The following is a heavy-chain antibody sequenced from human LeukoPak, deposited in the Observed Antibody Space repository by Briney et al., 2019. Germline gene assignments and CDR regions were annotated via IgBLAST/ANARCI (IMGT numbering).Heavy chain of an antibody. J-gene: IGHJ4*02. CDR2: ISGSGGST. CDR3: AKGGHRMGMVVTPPDDY. Sequence: PGGSLSLSCAASGFTFSSYAMRWVRQAPTRGREWVSAISGSGGSTYYADSVKGRFTISRDNSKNTLYLQMNSLRAEDTAVYYCAKGGHRMGMVVTPPDDYWGQGTLVTVSS. D-gene: IGHD4-23*01. CDR1: GFTFSSYA. V-gene: IGHV3-23*01.